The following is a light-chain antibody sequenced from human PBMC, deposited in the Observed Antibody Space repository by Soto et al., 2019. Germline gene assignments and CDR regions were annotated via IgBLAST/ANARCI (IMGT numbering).Light chain of an antibody. Sequence: IDVTQSPSSLAASLGDRVAITCLASQTIGTYVNWYRQKSGAAPELLIYDASTLQSGVPSKFRGGASGTDFTLTISSLQLDDFATDYCQQRYNTPLTFGQGTKVDNK. CDR2: DAS. J-gene: IGKJ1*01. V-gene: IGKV1-39*01. CDR3: QQRYNTPLT. CDR1: QTIGTY.